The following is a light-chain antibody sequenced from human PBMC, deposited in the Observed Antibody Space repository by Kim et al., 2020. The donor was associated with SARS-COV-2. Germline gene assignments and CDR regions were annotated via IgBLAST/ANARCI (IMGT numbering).Light chain of an antibody. CDR2: AKN. CDR3: NSRDSSGTFV. Sequence: SSELTQDPAVSVALGQTVRITCQGDSLRSYYASWYQQKPGQAPVLVIYAKNNRPSGIPDRFSGSSSGNTASLTITGAQAEDEADYYCNSRDSSGTFVFATGTKVTVL. J-gene: IGLJ1*01. V-gene: IGLV3-19*01. CDR1: SLRSYY.